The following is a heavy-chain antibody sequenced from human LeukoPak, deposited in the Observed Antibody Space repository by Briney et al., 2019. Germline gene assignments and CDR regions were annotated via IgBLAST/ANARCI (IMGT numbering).Heavy chain of an antibody. CDR1: GGSISSGDYY. Sequence: PSETLSLTCTVSGGSISSGDYYWSWIRQPPGKGLEWIGYIYYSGSTYYNPSLKSRVTISVDTSKNQFSLKLSSVTAADTAVYYCAREGRSGSYCRNWFDPWGQGTLVTVSS. CDR3: AREGRSGSYCRNWFDP. CDR2: IYYSGST. J-gene: IGHJ5*02. D-gene: IGHD3-10*01. V-gene: IGHV4-30-4*01.